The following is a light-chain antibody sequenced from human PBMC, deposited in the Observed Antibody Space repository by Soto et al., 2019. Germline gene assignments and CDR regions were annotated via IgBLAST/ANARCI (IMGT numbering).Light chain of an antibody. CDR2: GAS. V-gene: IGKV3-15*01. J-gene: IGKJ1*01. Sequence: EIVMTQSPATLSVSPGARATLSCRASQSVSSNLAWYQQKPGQAPRLLIYGASTRAAGIPARFSGSGSGTEFTLTISSLQSEDFAVYYCQQYNSWPPWTFGQGTKVEIK. CDR1: QSVSSN. CDR3: QQYNSWPPWT.